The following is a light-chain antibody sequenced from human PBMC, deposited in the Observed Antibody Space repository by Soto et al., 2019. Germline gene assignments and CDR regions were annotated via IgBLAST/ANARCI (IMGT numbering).Light chain of an antibody. CDR2: DAS. V-gene: IGKV1-5*01. J-gene: IGKJ1*01. CDR3: QHYNSYPWT. CDR1: QSISTW. Sequence: DIQMTQSPSTLSASVGDRVTITCRATQSISTWLAWYQQKPGKAPKLLIYDASSLESGVTSRFSVSGSGTDFTLTISSLQPDDFATYYCQHYNSYPWTFGQGTKVEIK.